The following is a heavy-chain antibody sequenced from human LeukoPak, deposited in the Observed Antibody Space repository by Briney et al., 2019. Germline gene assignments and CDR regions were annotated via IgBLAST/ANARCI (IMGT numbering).Heavy chain of an antibody. CDR2: INPNSGST. Sequence: ASVKVSCKASGYTFTGYYIHWVRQAPGQGLEWMGWINPNSGSTNYAQKFQGRVTMTRDTSFSTAYMELSRLRSDDTAVYYCARERFYSSGSKSNRVDYWGQGTLVTVSS. CDR3: ARERFYSSGSKSNRVDY. D-gene: IGHD6-19*01. CDR1: GYTFTGYY. V-gene: IGHV1-2*02. J-gene: IGHJ4*02.